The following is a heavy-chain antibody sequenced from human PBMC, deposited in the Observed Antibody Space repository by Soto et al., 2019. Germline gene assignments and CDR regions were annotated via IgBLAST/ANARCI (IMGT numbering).Heavy chain of an antibody. CDR3: VRSGHSFGGVV. D-gene: IGHD3-16*01. V-gene: IGHV4-59*01. CDR2: MFYSGRS. J-gene: IGHJ4*02. Sequence: SETLSLTCTVSGASMIDYYGSWVRQTPGKGLEWIGYMFYSGRSNYNPSLKSRVAISVDTSKNQISLKLRSVTAADTAVYYCVRSGHSFGGVVWGQGSLVTVSS. CDR1: GASMIDYY.